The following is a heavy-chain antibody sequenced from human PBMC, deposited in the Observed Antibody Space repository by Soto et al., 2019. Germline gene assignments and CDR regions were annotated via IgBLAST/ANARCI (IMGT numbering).Heavy chain of an antibody. J-gene: IGHJ4*02. CDR3: ARVIELYVGPPWDLIDY. CDR2: ISANNGNR. V-gene: IGHV1-18*01. CDR1: GYTFHNYG. Sequence: QVQLVQSGAEVKKPGASVKVSCKTSGYTFHNYGINWVRQAPGQGLEWMGWISANNGNRNYAQKFQGRVTLTIDRSTTTAYMELRSLASDDTAVYYCARVIELYVGPPWDLIDYWGQGTLVTVSS. D-gene: IGHD1-26*01.